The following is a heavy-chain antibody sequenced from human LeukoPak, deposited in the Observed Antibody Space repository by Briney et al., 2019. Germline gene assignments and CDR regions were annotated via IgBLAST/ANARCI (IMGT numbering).Heavy chain of an antibody. CDR1: DDSISNYY. Sequence: SETLSLTCTVSDDSISNYYWSWIRQPPGKGLEWIGYIFYSGSTSYNPSLKSRVTISVDTSKNQFSLKLSSVTAADTAVYYCARASYNWNDERWWFDPWGQGTLVTVSS. V-gene: IGHV4-59*08. CDR3: ARASYNWNDERWWFDP. J-gene: IGHJ5*02. CDR2: IFYSGST. D-gene: IGHD1-1*01.